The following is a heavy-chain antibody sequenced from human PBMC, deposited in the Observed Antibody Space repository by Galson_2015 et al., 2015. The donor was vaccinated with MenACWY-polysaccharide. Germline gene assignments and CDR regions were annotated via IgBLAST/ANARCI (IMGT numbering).Heavy chain of an antibody. CDR3: VAELYQAPFGWFDP. CDR1: GDSINSYY. Sequence: SETLSLTCTVSGDSINSYYWGWIRQSPGKGLEWIGYMHTSGRSNYNPSLKSRVTISVDTSKKEFSLKLSSVTAADTAVYYCVAELYQAPFGWFDPWGQGTQVIVSS. CDR2: MHTSGRS. D-gene: IGHD3-16*01. J-gene: IGHJ5*02. V-gene: IGHV4-59*01.